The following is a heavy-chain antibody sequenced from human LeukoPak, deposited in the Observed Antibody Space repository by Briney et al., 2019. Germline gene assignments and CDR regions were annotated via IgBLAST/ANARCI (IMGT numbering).Heavy chain of an antibody. CDR2: INNDRTDT. CDR1: GFTFRSFW. Sequence: GGSLRLSCAASGFTFRSFWIHWVRQAPGKGLGWVGRINNDRTDTIYADSVKGRFTVSRDNAKNTLYLQMNSLRVEDTAVYFCARGGFSHGFDVWGQGTVVTVSS. CDR3: ARGGFSHGFDV. J-gene: IGHJ3*01. V-gene: IGHV3-74*01. D-gene: IGHD5-12*01.